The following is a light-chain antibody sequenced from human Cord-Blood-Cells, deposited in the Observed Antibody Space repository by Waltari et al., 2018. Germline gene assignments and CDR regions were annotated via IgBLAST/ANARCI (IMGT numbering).Light chain of an antibody. Sequence: SYELTQPPPVSVSPGQTASITCSGDKLGDKYACWYQQKPGQSPVLVIYQDRQRPSGIPERFSGSNSRNTSTLTISGTQAMDEADYYCQAWDSSTAVFGGGTKLTVL. J-gene: IGLJ2*01. CDR1: KLGDKY. CDR2: QDR. CDR3: QAWDSSTAV. V-gene: IGLV3-1*01.